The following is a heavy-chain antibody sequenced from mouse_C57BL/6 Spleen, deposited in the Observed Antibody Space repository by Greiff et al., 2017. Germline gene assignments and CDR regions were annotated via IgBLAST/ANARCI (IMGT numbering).Heavy chain of an antibody. CDR1: GFTFSSYT. V-gene: IGHV5-9*01. CDR3: ARHRDYYGSRDAMDY. J-gene: IGHJ4*01. CDR2: ISGGGGNT. D-gene: IGHD1-1*01. Sequence: EVQRVESGGGLVKPGGSLKLSCAASGFTFSSYTMSWVRQTPEKRLEWVATISGGGGNTYYPDSVKGRFTISRDNAKNTLYLQMSSLRSEDTALYYCARHRDYYGSRDAMDYWGQGTSVTVSS.